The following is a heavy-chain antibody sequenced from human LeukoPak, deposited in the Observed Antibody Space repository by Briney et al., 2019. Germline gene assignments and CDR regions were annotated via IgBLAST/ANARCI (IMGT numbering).Heavy chain of an antibody. J-gene: IGHJ4*02. V-gene: IGHV3-30*02. Sequence: GGSLRLSCAASGFTFNSYGMHWVRQAPGKGLDWAAFIRYDGSIKHYADSVKGRFTISRDNSKNTVSLQMNSLRPEDTAVYYCGKGSSTSGCPDYWGQGTLVTVSS. CDR2: IRYDGSIK. D-gene: IGHD6-19*01. CDR1: GFTFNSYG. CDR3: GKGSSTSGCPDY.